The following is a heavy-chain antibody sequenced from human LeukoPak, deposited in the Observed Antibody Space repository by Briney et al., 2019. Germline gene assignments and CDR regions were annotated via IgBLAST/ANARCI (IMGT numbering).Heavy chain of an antibody. CDR2: ISGSGGTT. Sequence: GGSLRLSCATSGLTFSSYAMGWVRQAPGKGLEWVSFISGSGGTTYYADSVKGRFTISRDNSKNTLYLQMNSLRAEDTAEYYCVKEGYCSGGTCYRTFDFWGQGILVTVSS. CDR3: VKEGYCSGGTCYRTFDF. V-gene: IGHV3-23*01. J-gene: IGHJ4*02. D-gene: IGHD2-15*01. CDR1: GLTFSSYA.